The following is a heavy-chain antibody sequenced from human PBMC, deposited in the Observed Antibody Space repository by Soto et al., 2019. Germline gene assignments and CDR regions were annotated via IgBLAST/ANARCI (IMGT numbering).Heavy chain of an antibody. V-gene: IGHV1-3*01. Sequence: ASVKVSCKASEYTFTGHTMHCVRQAPGQRPEWMGWINVDNGNTKYSQKFQGRVTMTRDTSTTTAYMELRSLRSDDTAVYYCARELELRFDPWGQGTLVTVSS. D-gene: IGHD1-7*01. J-gene: IGHJ5*02. CDR1: EYTFTGHT. CDR3: ARELELRFDP. CDR2: INVDNGNT.